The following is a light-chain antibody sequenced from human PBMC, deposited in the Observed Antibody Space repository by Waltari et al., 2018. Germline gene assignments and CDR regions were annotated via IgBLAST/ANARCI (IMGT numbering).Light chain of an antibody. V-gene: IGKV3-15*01. CDR1: QSVSSN. CDR2: GAS. CDR3: QQYNNWPPWT. J-gene: IGKJ1*01. Sequence: DIVMTQAPPTLSVSPGESATLPCRASQSVSSNLAWYQQKPGPAPRLLIYGASTRATGIPARFSGSGSGTEFTLTISSLQSEDFAVYYCQQYNNWPPWTFGQGTKVEIK.